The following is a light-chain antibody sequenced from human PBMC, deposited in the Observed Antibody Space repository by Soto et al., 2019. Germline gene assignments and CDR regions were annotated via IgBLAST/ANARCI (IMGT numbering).Light chain of an antibody. CDR1: QSVSRN. Sequence: EIVMTQSPATLSVSPGERATLSCRASQSVSRNLAWYQQKPGQAPRLLVYGASTRATGIPARIIGSGSGTEFTLTISSMQSEDFAVYYCQQYNDWPRTFGQGTKVEIK. J-gene: IGKJ1*01. V-gene: IGKV3-15*01. CDR2: GAS. CDR3: QQYNDWPRT.